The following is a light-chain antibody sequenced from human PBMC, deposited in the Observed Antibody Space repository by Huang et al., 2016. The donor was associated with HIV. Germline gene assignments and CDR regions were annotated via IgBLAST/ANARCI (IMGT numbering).Light chain of an antibody. J-gene: IGKJ1*01. CDR3: MQGIHLPWT. Sequence: DIVMTQTPLSLSVTPGQPASISCKSNQSLLHSDGKTYCYWYLQKPGQSPQLLIYEVCSRCAGVPDRFSGSGSGTDFTLKISRVEAEDVGVYYCMQGIHLPWTFGQGTKVEIK. CDR2: EVC. CDR1: QSLLHSDGKTY. V-gene: IGKV2-29*02.